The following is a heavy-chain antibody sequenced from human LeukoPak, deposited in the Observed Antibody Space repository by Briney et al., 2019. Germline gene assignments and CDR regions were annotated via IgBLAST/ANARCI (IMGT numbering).Heavy chain of an antibody. CDR2: IYYSGST. CDR3: ARDDVLLWFGDGPGDSGY. Sequence: PSETLSLTCTVSGGSISSGGYYWSWIRQHPGKGLEWIGYIYYSGSTYYNPSLKSRVTISVDTSKNQFSLKLSSVTAADTAVYYCARDDVLLWFGDGPGDSGYWGQGTLVTVSS. CDR1: GGSISSGGYY. D-gene: IGHD3-10*01. V-gene: IGHV4-31*03. J-gene: IGHJ4*02.